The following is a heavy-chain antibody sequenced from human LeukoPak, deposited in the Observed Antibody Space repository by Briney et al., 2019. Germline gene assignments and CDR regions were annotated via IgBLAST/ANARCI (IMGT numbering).Heavy chain of an antibody. J-gene: IGHJ4*02. Sequence: GGSLRLSCAASGFTVSSNYMSWVRQAPGKGLEWVSVIYSDGSTYYADSVKGRFTISRDNSKNTLYLQMGSLRAEDMAVYYCARDLDSWSGYYQYWGQGALVTVSS. V-gene: IGHV3-53*05. D-gene: IGHD3-3*01. CDR1: GFTVSSNY. CDR3: ARDLDSWSGYYQY. CDR2: IYSDGST.